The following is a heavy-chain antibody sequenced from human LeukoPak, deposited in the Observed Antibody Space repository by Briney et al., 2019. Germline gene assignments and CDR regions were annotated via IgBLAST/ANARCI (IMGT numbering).Heavy chain of an antibody. D-gene: IGHD6-13*01. J-gene: IGHJ5*02. V-gene: IGHV1-2*02. Sequence: ASVKVSCKASGYTFTGYYMHWVRQAPGKGLEWMGWINPNSGGTNYAQKFHGRVTMTRDTSISTAYMDLTRLKSDDTAVYYCARAAAGTANWFDPWGQGTLVTVSS. CDR2: INPNSGGT. CDR1: GYTFTGYY. CDR3: ARAAAGTANWFDP.